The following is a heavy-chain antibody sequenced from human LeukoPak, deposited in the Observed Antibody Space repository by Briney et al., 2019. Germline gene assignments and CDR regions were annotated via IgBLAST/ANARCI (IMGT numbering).Heavy chain of an antibody. Sequence: PGGSLRLSCAASGFTFSSYSMNWVRQAPGKGLELLSSISSSSSYIYYADSVNGRFTISRDNAKHSLYMEINRLRSEHTAVYYCARDYPDYYDSSGAIEYWGQGTMVTVSS. V-gene: IGHV3-21*01. D-gene: IGHD3-22*01. J-gene: IGHJ4*02. CDR2: ISSSSSYI. CDR3: ARDYPDYYDSSGAIEY. CDR1: GFTFSSYS.